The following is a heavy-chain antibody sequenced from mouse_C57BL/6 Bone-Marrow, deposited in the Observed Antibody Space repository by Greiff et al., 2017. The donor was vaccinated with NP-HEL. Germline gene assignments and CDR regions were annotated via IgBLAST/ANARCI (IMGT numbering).Heavy chain of an antibody. Sequence: EVQLQQSGPELVKPGASVKISCKASGYTFTDYYMNWVKQSHGKSLEWIGDINPNNGGTSYNQKFKGKATLTVDKSSSTAYMELRSLTSEDSAVYYGAREGSYDYDFAYWGQGTLVTVSA. CDR2: INPNNGGT. CDR3: AREGSYDYDFAY. D-gene: IGHD2-4*01. CDR1: GYTFTDYY. V-gene: IGHV1-26*01. J-gene: IGHJ3*01.